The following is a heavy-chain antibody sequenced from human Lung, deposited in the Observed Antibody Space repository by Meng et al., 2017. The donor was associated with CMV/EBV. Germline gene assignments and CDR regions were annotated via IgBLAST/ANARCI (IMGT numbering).Heavy chain of an antibody. V-gene: IGHV3-49*04. CDR2: IRSKAYGGTT. D-gene: IGHD3-22*01. Sequence: SCTASGFTFGDYAMSLVRQAPGKGLEWVGFIRSKAYGGTTEYAASVKDSFTIPRDDSKSIAYLQMNSLKTEDTAVYYCSREPYHYDTSGYYYGFDPWGQGTXVTVSS. CDR1: GFTFGDYA. CDR3: SREPYHYDTSGYYYGFDP. J-gene: IGHJ5*02.